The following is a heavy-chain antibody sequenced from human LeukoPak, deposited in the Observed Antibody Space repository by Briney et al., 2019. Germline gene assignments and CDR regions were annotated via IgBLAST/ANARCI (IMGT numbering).Heavy chain of an antibody. D-gene: IGHD6-13*01. Sequence: GGSLRLSCAASGFTFSSYAMSWVRQAPGKGLEWVSAISGSGGSTYYADSVKGRFTISRDNSMNTLYLQMNSLRAEDTAVYYCAKLSASSSWYSYMDVWGKGTTVTVSS. V-gene: IGHV3-23*01. J-gene: IGHJ6*03. CDR2: ISGSGGST. CDR1: GFTFSSYA. CDR3: AKLSASSSWYSYMDV.